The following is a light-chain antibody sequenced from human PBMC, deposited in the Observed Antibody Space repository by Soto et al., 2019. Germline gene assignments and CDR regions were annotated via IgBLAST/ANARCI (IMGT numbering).Light chain of an antibody. V-gene: IGKV1-27*01. Sequence: DIPMTQSPSSLSASVGDRVNITCRASQGISHYLDWYQQKPGKVPKLLIYAASTLQSGVPSGFSGSGSGTDFTLTISSLQPEDVATYYCQKCGIAPFSFGGGTKVELK. CDR3: QKCGIAPFS. CDR1: QGISHY. CDR2: AAS. J-gene: IGKJ4*01.